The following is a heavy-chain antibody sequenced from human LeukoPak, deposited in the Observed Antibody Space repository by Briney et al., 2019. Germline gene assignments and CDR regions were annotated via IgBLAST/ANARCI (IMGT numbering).Heavy chain of an antibody. Sequence: SVKVSCKASGGTFSSYAISWVRQAPGQGLEWMGGIIPIFGTANYAQKFQGRVTITADESTSTAYMELSSLRSEDTAVYYCARAQPYDDGDYHFDYWGQGTLVTVSS. D-gene: IGHD4-17*01. CDR3: ARAQPYDDGDYHFDY. CDR2: IIPIFGTA. CDR1: GGTFSSYA. J-gene: IGHJ4*02. V-gene: IGHV1-69*13.